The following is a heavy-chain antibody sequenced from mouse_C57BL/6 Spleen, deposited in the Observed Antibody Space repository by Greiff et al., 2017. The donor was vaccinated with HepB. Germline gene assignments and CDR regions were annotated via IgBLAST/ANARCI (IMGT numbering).Heavy chain of an antibody. CDR2: VSYDGSN. J-gene: IGHJ4*01. CDR1: GYSITSGYN. CDR3: ARDYGSHYYAMDY. D-gene: IGHD1-1*01. V-gene: IGHV3-6*01. Sequence: ESGPGLVKPSQSLSLTCSVTGYSITSGYNWNWIRQFPGNKLEWMGYVSYDGSNNYNPSLKNRISITRDTSKNQFFLKLNSVTTEDTATYYCARDYGSHYYAMDYWGQGTSVTVSS.